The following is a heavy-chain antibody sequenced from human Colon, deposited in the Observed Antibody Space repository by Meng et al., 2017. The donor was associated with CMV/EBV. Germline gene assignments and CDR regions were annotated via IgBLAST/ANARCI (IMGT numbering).Heavy chain of an antibody. D-gene: IGHD1-26*01. CDR2: INNDGSTT. Sequence: GESLKISCAVSGFTFSNFWMHWVRQGPGQGLVWLSRINNDGSTTIYADSVTGRFTMSRDNAKNTVYLQMNSLSAEDTGVYYCARAPPYSVSPPDYWGQGTLVTVSS. J-gene: IGHJ4*02. CDR1: GFTFSNFW. V-gene: IGHV3-74*01. CDR3: ARAPPYSVSPPDY.